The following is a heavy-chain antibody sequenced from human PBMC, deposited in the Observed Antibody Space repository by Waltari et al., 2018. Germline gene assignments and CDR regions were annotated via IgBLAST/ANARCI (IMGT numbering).Heavy chain of an antibody. CDR2: IRFDGSYK. CDR1: GFTFSTSG. CDR3: ATDLSGYIPGY. D-gene: IGHD6-13*01. Sequence: QVQLVESGGGVVQPGGSLRLSCAASGFTFSTSGMHWVRQAPGKGLEWVAFIRFDGSYKDYADSVKGRFTISRDNSKNTLYLQLNSLRAQDTAVYYCATDLSGYIPGYWGQGTLVTVSS. J-gene: IGHJ4*02. V-gene: IGHV3-30*02.